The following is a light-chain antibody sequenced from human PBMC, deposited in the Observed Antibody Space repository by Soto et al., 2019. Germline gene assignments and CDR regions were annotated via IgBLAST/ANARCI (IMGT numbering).Light chain of an antibody. CDR3: LHTFSFPRT. Sequence: DIQMTQSPSSVSAAVGDRVTITCRASHGIGDRLAWYQQRPGKVPQLVVYFASTLPSGVPSRFSASGSGAEFILTITPLQAENFATYYCLHTFSFPRTFGQGTKVDIK. CDR2: FAS. V-gene: IGKV1-12*01. CDR1: HGIGDR. J-gene: IGKJ1*01.